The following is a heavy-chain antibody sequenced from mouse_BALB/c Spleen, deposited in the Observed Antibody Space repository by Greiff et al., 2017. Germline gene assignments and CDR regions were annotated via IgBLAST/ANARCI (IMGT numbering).Heavy chain of an antibody. CDR1: GYTFTSYW. V-gene: IGHV1-7*01. CDR3: ARWDGNYAFAY. Sequence: VQLQQSGAELAKPGASVKMSCKASGYTFTSYWMHWVKQRPGQGLEWIGYINPSTGYTEYNQKFKDKATLTADKSSSTAYMQLSSLTSEDSAVYYCARWDGNYAFAYWGQGTLVTDSA. D-gene: IGHD2-1*01. CDR2: INPSTGYT. J-gene: IGHJ3*01.